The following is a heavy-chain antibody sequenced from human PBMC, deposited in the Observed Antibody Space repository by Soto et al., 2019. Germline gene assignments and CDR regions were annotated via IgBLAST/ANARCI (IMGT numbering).Heavy chain of an antibody. CDR2: IKSKTDGGTT. D-gene: IGHD6-19*01. J-gene: IGHJ4*02. CDR1: GFTFSNAW. CDR3: TTGAGQWLNLDY. V-gene: IGHV3-15*01. Sequence: GGSLRLPCAASGFTFSNAWMSWVRQAPGKGLEWVGRIKSKTDGGTTDYAAPVKGRFTISRDDSKNTLYLQMNSLKTEDTAVYYCTTGAGQWLNLDYWGQGTLVTVSS.